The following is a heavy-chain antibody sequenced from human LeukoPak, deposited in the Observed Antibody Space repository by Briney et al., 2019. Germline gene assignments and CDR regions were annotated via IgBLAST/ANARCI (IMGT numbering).Heavy chain of an antibody. D-gene: IGHD4-17*01. CDR2: IYYSGNT. J-gene: IGHJ3*02. CDR1: AGSISSYY. CDR3: ARGYGDYAAFDI. V-gene: IGHV4-59*01. Sequence: PSETLSLTCTVSAGSISSYYWSCIRQPPGKGLEWIGYIYYSGNTNYNPSLKSRVTISVDTSKNQFSLKLRSVTAADTAVYYCARGYGDYAAFDIWGQGTMVTVSS.